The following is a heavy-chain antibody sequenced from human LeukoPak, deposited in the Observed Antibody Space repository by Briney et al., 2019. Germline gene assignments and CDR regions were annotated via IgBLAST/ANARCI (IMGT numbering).Heavy chain of an antibody. J-gene: IGHJ5*02. V-gene: IGHV3-30*03. CDR3: ARAPVVVVIQYNWFDP. Sequence: PGGSLRLSCAASGFTFSRHNMNWVRQAPGKGLEWVAVISYDGSNKYYADSVKGRFTISRDNSKNTLYLQMNSLRAEDTAVYYCARAPVVVVIQYNWFDPWGQGTLVTVSS. CDR2: ISYDGSNK. CDR1: GFTFSRHN. D-gene: IGHD3-22*01.